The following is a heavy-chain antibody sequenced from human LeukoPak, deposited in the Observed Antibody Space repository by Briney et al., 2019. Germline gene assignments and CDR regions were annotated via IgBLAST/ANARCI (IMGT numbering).Heavy chain of an antibody. D-gene: IGHD6-13*01. Sequence: GGSLRLSCAASGFTFDDYAMHWVRQAPGKGLEWVSGISWNSGSIGYADSVKGRFTISRDNAKNSLYLQMNSLRAEDTALYYCAKTGSYSSSWYSTGGNWYFDLWGRGTLVTVSS. CDR1: GFTFDDYA. CDR2: ISWNSGSI. CDR3: AKTGSYSSSWYSTGGNWYFDL. J-gene: IGHJ2*01. V-gene: IGHV3-9*01.